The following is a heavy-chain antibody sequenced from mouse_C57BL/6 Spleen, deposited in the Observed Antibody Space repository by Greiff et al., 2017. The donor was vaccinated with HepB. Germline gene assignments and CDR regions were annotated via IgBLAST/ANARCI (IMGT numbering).Heavy chain of an antibody. CDR2: ISNGGGST. J-gene: IGHJ3*01. D-gene: IGHD2-4*01. V-gene: IGHV5-12*01. CDR3: ARRGYYDYGGFAY. CDR1: GFTFSDYY. Sequence: EVKLQESGGGLVQPGGSLKLSCAASGFTFSDYYMYWVRQTPEKRLEWVAYISNGGGSTYYPDTVKGRFTISRDNAKNTLYLQLSRLKSEDTAMYYCARRGYYDYGGFAYWGQGTLVTVSA.